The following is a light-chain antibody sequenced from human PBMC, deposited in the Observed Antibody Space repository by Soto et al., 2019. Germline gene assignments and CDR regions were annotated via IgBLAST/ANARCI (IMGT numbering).Light chain of an antibody. CDR3: QQYNSYSYT. J-gene: IGKJ2*01. CDR1: QSIGEW. Sequence: DIQMTQSPSTLSASVGDRVTITCRARQSIGEWLAWFQQKPGKAPKLLIFAASTLESGVPPRFSGSGSGTDFTLTISSLQPDDFATYFCQQYNSYSYTFGQGTKLEIK. CDR2: AAS. V-gene: IGKV1-5*03.